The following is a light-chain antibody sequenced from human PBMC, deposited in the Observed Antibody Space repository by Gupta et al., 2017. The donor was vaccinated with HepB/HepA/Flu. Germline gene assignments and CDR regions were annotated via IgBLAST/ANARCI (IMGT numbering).Light chain of an antibody. Sequence: YVLTQPPSVSVARPKTARITCRGNNIGSKNVHWYQQSPGQAPVLLVYDNNDRPSGTPERFSGSNSGTPATLTITRVEAGDEADYYCQAWDSNSDHWVFGGGTKLTVL. CDR2: DNN. CDR1: NIGSKN. CDR3: QAWDSNSDHWV. J-gene: IGLJ3*02. V-gene: IGLV3-21*03.